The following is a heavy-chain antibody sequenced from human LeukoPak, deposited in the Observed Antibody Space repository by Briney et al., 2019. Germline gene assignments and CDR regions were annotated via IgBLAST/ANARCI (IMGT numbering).Heavy chain of an antibody. V-gene: IGHV1-2*02. CDR1: GYTFTGYY. D-gene: IGHD3-22*01. CDR2: INPNSGGT. Sequence: ASVKVSCKASGYTFTGYYMHWVRQAPGQGLEWMGWINPNSGGTISSQNFQGRVTLTRDTSISTAYMELSSLRSDDTAVYYCARDYGLHSSGYGPFDLWGRGALVTVSS. CDR3: ARDYGLHSSGYGPFDL. J-gene: IGHJ2*01.